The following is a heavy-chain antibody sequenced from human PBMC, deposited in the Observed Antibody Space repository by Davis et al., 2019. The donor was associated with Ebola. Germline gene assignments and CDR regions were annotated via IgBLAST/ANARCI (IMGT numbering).Heavy chain of an antibody. Sequence: AASVKVSCKASGGTFSSYTISWVRQAPGQGLEWMGRINPNSGGTNYAPKSQGRVTMTRDTSISTAYMELSGLRSDDTAVYYCARAIFGVVYNFDHWGQGTLVTVSS. V-gene: IGHV1-2*06. CDR1: GGTFSSYT. CDR3: ARAIFGVVYNFDH. D-gene: IGHD3-3*01. CDR2: INPNSGGT. J-gene: IGHJ4*02.